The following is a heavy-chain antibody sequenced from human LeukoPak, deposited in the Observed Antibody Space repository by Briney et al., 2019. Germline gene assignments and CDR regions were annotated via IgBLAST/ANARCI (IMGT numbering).Heavy chain of an antibody. V-gene: IGHV1-2*02. J-gene: IGHJ4*02. CDR1: GYTFTGYY. CDR2: INPNSGGT. D-gene: IGHD1-20*01. CDR3: ARARYNWNDPIDY. Sequence: ASVKVSCKASGYTFTGYYMHWVRQAPGQGLEWMGWINPNSGGTNYAQKFQGRVTMTRDTSISTAYMGLSRLRSDDTAVYYCARARYNWNDPIDYWGQGTLVTVSS.